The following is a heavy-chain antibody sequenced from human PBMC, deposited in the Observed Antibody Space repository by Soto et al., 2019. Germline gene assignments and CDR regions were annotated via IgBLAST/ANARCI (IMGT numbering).Heavy chain of an antibody. J-gene: IGHJ4*02. CDR2: ISAYNGTT. V-gene: IGHV1-18*01. CDR3: XXXXXXXDY. Sequence: QVQLVQSGTEVKKPGASVKVSCKASGYTFTNFGISWVRQAPGQGLEWMGWISAYNGTTNYAQKFQGRVTMTTDTSTSTAYLELRXLXXXXXXXXXXXXXXXXXDYWGQGTLVTVSS. CDR1: GYTFTNFG.